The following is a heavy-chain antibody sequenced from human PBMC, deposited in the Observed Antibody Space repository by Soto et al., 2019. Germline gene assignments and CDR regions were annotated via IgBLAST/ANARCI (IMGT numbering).Heavy chain of an antibody. D-gene: IGHD3-16*01. CDR1: GFSFSIYS. CDR2: ISPAGSSI. V-gene: IGHV3-48*01. Sequence: EGQLVEFGGGLVKPGGSLRLSCAASGFSFSIYSYNWVRQAPGKGLEWLSYISPAGSSIYYADSVKGRFTISRDSARDSVYLQMNSLRAEYTAVYYCAKDWGGSGAFDIWGQGTMVTVSS. CDR3: AKDWGGSGAFDI. J-gene: IGHJ3*02.